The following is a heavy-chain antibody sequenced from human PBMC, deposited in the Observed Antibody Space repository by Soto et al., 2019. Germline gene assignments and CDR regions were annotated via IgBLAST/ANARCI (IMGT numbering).Heavy chain of an antibody. D-gene: IGHD6-6*01. Sequence: SETLSLTCTVSGGSISSYYWSWIRQPPGKGLEWIGYIYYSGSTNYNPSLKSRVTISVDTSKNQFSLKLSSVTAADTAVYYCARFRGKYSSSSGLESAVYYYGMDVWGQGTTVTVSS. J-gene: IGHJ6*02. V-gene: IGHV4-59*01. CDR2: IYYSGST. CDR1: GGSISSYY. CDR3: ARFRGKYSSSSGLESAVYYYGMDV.